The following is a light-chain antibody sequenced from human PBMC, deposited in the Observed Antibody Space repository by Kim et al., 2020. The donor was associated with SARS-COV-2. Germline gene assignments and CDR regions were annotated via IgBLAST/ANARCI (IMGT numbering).Light chain of an antibody. CDR1: QSVISNY. Sequence: PGERATPSCRASQSVISNYSAWYRQKPGQAPRLPMYHTSSRATGKPDRVSGSGSGTEFTLTISSREPEELAVYGCKQYGNSPQTFGQGTKVEIK. CDR3: KQYGNSPQT. J-gene: IGKJ1*01. CDR2: HTS. V-gene: IGKV3-20*01.